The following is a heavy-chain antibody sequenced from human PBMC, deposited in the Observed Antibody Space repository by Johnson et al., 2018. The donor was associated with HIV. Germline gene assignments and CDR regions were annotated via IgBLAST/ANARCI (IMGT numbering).Heavy chain of an antibody. CDR1: GFTFSNYA. J-gene: IGHJ3*02. V-gene: IGHV3-30*18. Sequence: QVQLVEFGGGVVQPGRSLRLSCAASGFTFSNYAMHWVRQAPGKGLEWVAVITFEGSDKYYADSVKGRVTISRDDSKNTLYLRLNSLRPEDSAVYYCAKDVSVVTPSGSFDIWGQGTRVTVSS. CDR3: AKDVSVVTPSGSFDI. CDR2: ITFEGSDK. D-gene: IGHD4-23*01.